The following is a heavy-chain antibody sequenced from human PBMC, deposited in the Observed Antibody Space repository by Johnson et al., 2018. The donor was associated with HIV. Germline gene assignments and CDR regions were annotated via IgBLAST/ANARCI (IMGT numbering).Heavy chain of an antibody. Sequence: EVQLVESGGGVVRPGGSLIISCAASGFTFDHYDMSWVRQVPGKGLEWVSGINWNGGTTGYSDSVEGRFTISRDNAKNSLYLQMNSLIAEYTAVYYCARSEDTALGFDIWGQGTMVTVSS. CDR1: GFTFDHYD. D-gene: IGHD5-18*01. V-gene: IGHV3-20*04. J-gene: IGHJ3*02. CDR3: ARSEDTALGFDI. CDR2: INWNGGTT.